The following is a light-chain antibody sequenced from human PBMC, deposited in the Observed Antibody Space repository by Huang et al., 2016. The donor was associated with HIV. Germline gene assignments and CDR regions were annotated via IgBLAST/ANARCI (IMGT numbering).Light chain of an antibody. J-gene: IGKJ4*01. CDR1: QGISSF. CDR2: AAS. V-gene: IGKV1-9*01. Sequence: IQLTQSPSSLSASVGDRVTITCRSSQGISSFLAWYQQKPGKAPKLLMYAASTLHSGVPLRFSGSGSGTDFTLTISSLQPEDFATYYCQQFNNYPLTFGGGTKVEIK. CDR3: QQFNNYPLT.